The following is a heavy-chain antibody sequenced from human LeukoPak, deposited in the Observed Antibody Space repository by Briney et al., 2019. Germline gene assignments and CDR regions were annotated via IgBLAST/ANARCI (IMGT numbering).Heavy chain of an antibody. J-gene: IGHJ4*02. CDR2: IKTDGRST. Sequence: PGGSLRLSCAASGFTFSDYWMHWVRQAPVKGLVWVSRIKTDGRSTNYADSVKGRFTISRDNAKNTLYLQMNSLRAEDTAVYYCARGRIGGWTDYWGQGTLVTVSS. V-gene: IGHV3-74*01. CDR3: ARGRIGGWTDY. CDR1: GFTFSDYW. D-gene: IGHD6-19*01.